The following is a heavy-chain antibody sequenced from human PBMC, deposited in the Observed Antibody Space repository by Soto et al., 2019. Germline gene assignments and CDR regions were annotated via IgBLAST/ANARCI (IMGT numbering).Heavy chain of an antibody. D-gene: IGHD2-21*01. V-gene: IGHV3-11*01. CDR2: ISSSGSTI. CDR1: GFTFSDYY. Sequence: PGGSLRLSCAASGFTFSDYYMSWIRQAPGKGLEWVSYISSSGSTIYYADSVKGRFTISRDNAKNSLYLQMNSLRAEDTAVYYCAIECPRSQCGGDCPSFDYWGQGTLVTVSS. J-gene: IGHJ4*02. CDR3: AIECPRSQCGGDCPSFDY.